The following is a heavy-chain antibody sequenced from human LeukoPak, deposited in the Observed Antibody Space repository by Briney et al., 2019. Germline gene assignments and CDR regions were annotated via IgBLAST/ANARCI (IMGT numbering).Heavy chain of an antibody. CDR1: GFTFGDYL. D-gene: IGHD6-19*01. Sequence: GGSLRLSCTASGFTFGDYLMSWFRQAPGKGLEWIGFISGGTTEYAASVKGRFTISRDDSTSIAYLQMNSLPTEDTAVYYCSRGSGWFSVYWAQGTLVTVSS. J-gene: IGHJ4*02. CDR2: ISGGTT. CDR3: SRGSGWFSVY. V-gene: IGHV3-49*03.